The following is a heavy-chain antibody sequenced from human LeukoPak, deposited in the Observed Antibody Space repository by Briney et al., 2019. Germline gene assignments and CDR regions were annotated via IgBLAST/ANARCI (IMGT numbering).Heavy chain of an antibody. Sequence: SETLSLTCTVSGASISRGTYYWGWIRQSPEKGLEWIGSIDSSGTTHYNSSLKSRIIISVDASKNQVSLNLTSVTFADTAVYYCARHGYIQFWLYWGQGTQVIVSS. D-gene: IGHD5-18*01. V-gene: IGHV4-39*01. CDR2: IDSSGTT. J-gene: IGHJ4*02. CDR3: ARHGYIQFWLY. CDR1: GASISRGTYY.